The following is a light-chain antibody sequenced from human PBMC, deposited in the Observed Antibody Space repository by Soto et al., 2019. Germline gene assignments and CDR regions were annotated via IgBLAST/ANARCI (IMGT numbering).Light chain of an antibody. CDR1: QDINNY. V-gene: IGKV1-33*01. CDR2: DAS. Sequence: DIQMTQSPSSLSASVGDRVTITCRATQDINNYLNWYQQKPGKAPKLLIYDASNLETGVPSRFSGSGSGTDFTFTISSLQPEDFATYYCQQYDNLITFGQGTRLDIK. J-gene: IGKJ5*01. CDR3: QQYDNLIT.